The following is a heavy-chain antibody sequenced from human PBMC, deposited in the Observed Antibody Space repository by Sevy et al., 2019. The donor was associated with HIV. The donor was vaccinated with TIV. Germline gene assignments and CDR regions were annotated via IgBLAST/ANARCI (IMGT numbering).Heavy chain of an antibody. CDR3: TTDWGTGMTWGGAFDL. CDR2: IKNENEGGTT. D-gene: IGHD1-1*01. V-gene: IGHV3-15*01. CDR1: GFPFSDAW. Sequence: GGSLRLSCAASGFPFSDAWMNWVRQAPGKGLEWVGLIKNENEGGTTDFAAPVKGRFTSSRDDSKNSLFLQRSSLKTEDTAIYFCTTDWGTGMTWGGAFDLWGQGTMVTVSS. J-gene: IGHJ3*01.